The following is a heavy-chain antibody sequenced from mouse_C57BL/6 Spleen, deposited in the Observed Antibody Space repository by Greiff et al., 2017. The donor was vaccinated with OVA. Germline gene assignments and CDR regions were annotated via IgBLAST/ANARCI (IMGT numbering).Heavy chain of an antibody. CDR3: ARHDYGSSYEAPFAY. V-gene: IGHV5-15*01. J-gene: IGHJ3*01. CDR2: ISNLAYSI. CDR1: GFTFSDYG. Sequence: EVKLMESGGGLVQPGGSLKLSCAASGFTFSDYGMAWVRQAPRKGPEWVAFISNLAYSIYYADTVTGRFTISRENAKNTLYLEMRSLRSEDTAMYYCARHDYGSSYEAPFAYWGQGTLVTVSA. D-gene: IGHD1-1*01.